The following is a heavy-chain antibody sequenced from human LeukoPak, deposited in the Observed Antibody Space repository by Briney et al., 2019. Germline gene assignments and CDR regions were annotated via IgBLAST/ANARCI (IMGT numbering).Heavy chain of an antibody. J-gene: IGHJ4*02. CDR3: ARVDSYYDASGYYYFIDS. Sequence: PSETLSLTCTVSGGSISSDYYWSWIRQPPGKGLEYIGYIHYSGNTYYNPSLKSRLDISLDMSKNQLSLKLRSVTAADTAVYYCARVDSYYDASGYYYFIDSWGQGALVTVSS. CDR1: GGSISSDYY. D-gene: IGHD3-22*01. CDR2: IHYSGNT. V-gene: IGHV4-30-4*01.